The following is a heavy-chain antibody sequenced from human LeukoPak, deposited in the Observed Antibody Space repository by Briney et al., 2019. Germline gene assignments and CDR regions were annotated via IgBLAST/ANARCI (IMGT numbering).Heavy chain of an antibody. CDR1: VYTLTELS. CDR2: FDPEDGET. V-gene: IGHV1-24*01. D-gene: IGHD3-16*02. J-gene: IGHJ4*02. Sequence: ASVKVSCTVSVYTLTELSMHWVRQAPGKGLEWMGGFDPEDGETIYAQKVQGRVTMTEDTSTDTAYMELSSLRSEDTAVYYCATVYDYVWGSYRYYFDYWGQGTLVTVSS. CDR3: ATVYDYVWGSYRYYFDY.